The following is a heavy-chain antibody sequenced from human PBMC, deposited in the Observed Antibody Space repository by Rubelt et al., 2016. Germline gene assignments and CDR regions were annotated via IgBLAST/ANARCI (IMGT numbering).Heavy chain of an antibody. CDR3: ARGSYYFDY. Sequence: QVPGKGLVWVSRINSDGSSTSYVDSVKGRLTISRDNAKNTLYLQMNSLRDEDTAVYYSARGSYYFDYWGQGTLVTVSS. J-gene: IGHJ4*02. CDR2: INSDGSST. D-gene: IGHD2-21*01. V-gene: IGHV3-74*01.